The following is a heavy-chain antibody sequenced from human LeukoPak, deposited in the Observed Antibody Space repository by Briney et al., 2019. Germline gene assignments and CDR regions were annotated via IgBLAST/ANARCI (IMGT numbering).Heavy chain of an antibody. CDR2: ISSSGSTI. CDR3: ARVGSYYYDSSGYYYPEAFDI. Sequence: PGGSLRLSCAASGLTFSDYYMSWIRQAPGKGLEWVSYISSSGSTIYYADSVKGRFTISRDNAKNSLYLQMNSLRAEDTAVYYCARVGSYYYDSSGYYYPEAFDIWGQGTMVTVSS. D-gene: IGHD3-22*01. CDR1: GLTFSDYY. J-gene: IGHJ3*02. V-gene: IGHV3-11*01.